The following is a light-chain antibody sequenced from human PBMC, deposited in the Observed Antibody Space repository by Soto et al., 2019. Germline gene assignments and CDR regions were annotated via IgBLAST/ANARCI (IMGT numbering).Light chain of an antibody. CDR1: SSDVGSYNL. V-gene: IGLV2-23*02. CDR2: EVS. J-gene: IGLJ3*02. CDR3: CSYADSSTWV. Sequence: QSVLTQPASVSGSPGQSITISCTGTSSDVGSYNLVSWYQQHPGKAPKLMIYEVSERPSGVSNRFSGSKSGNTASLTISGLQAEDEADYYCCSYADSSTWVFGGGTQLTVL.